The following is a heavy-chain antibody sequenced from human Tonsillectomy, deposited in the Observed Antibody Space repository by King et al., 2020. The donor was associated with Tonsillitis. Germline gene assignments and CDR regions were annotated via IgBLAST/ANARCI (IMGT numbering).Heavy chain of an antibody. CDR1: GFTFSNYA. CDR3: ARDAIEAATLDRGLGPGVPHFDP. Sequence: VQLVESGGGLVRPGGSLRLSYAASGFTFSNYAMSWVRQAPGKGLEWISYISSSSTTIYYADSVRGRFTVSRDNAENSLYLQMNTLRADDTAVYYCARDAIEAATLDRGLGPGVPHFDPGGQGTLVTASS. CDR2: ISSSSTTI. V-gene: IGHV3-48*04. D-gene: IGHD2-15*01. J-gene: IGHJ5*02.